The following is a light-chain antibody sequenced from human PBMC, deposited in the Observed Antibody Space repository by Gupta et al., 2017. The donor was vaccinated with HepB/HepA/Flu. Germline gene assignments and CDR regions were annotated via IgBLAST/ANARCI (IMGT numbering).Light chain of an antibody. V-gene: IGKV3-15*01. Sequence: EIVLTQSPATLSVSPGERATLSCRASQSVSSNLAWYQQKPGQAPRLLIYGASTRATGIPARFSGSGSGTEFTLTISSLQSEDFAVYYCQQYNNWPPVSFGQGTKLEIK. CDR2: GAS. J-gene: IGKJ2*03. CDR3: QQYNNWPPVS. CDR1: QSVSSN.